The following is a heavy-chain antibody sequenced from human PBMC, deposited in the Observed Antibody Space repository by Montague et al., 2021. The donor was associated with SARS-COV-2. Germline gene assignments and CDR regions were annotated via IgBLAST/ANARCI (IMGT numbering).Heavy chain of an antibody. J-gene: IGHJ4*02. Sequence: PALVKPTQTLTLTCTFSGFSLSTSGMCVSWIRQPPGKALEWLALIDWDDDKYYSTSLKTRLTISKDTSKNQVVLIMTNMDPVDTATYYCARIRDYDILTGSYSGFDYWGQGTLVTVSS. D-gene: IGHD3-9*01. CDR3: ARIRDYDILTGSYSGFDY. CDR2: IDWDDDK. V-gene: IGHV2-70*01. CDR1: GFSLSTSGMC.